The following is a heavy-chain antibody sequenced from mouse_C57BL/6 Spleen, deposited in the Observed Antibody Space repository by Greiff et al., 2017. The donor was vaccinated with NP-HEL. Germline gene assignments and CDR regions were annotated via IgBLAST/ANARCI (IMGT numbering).Heavy chain of an antibody. CDR3: ARLAGEGAMDY. CDR2: IYPGDGDT. CDR1: GYAFSSSW. Sequence: VQLVESGPELVKPGASVKISCKASGYAFSSSWMNWVKQRPGKGLEWIGRIYPGDGDTNYNGKFKGKATLTADKSSSTAYMQLSSLTSEDSAVYFCARLAGEGAMDYWGQGTSVTVSS. D-gene: IGHD3-3*01. V-gene: IGHV1-82*01. J-gene: IGHJ4*01.